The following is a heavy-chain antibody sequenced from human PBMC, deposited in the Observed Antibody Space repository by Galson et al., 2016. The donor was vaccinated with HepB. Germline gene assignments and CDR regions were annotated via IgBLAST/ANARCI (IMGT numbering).Heavy chain of an antibody. Sequence: SLRLSCAASGFSFSGYAMGWVRQAPGKGLEWVSGFGGVGPESYYGDSVKGRFTLSRDNSKNTLYLEMNGLRGDDTAVYYCARIVVAGTRWFDPWGQGTLVTVSS. V-gene: IGHV3-23*01. D-gene: IGHD6-19*01. CDR3: ARIVVAGTRWFDP. CDR2: FGGVGPES. CDR1: GFSFSGYA. J-gene: IGHJ5*02.